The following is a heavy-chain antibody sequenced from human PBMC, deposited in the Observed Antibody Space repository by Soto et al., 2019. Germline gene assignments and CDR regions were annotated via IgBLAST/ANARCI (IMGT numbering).Heavy chain of an antibody. CDR1: GGSFSSFA. CDR3: VRVRGATTSGWVYYCYAMEV. V-gene: IGHV1-69*01. Sequence: QLVQSGAEVKKPGSSVKVSCKVSGGSFSSFAISWVRQAPGQGLEWMGAIVPIFGTTNYAQNFEGRVTITADGSTSTADMELSSLRSEDTAVYYCVRVRGATTSGWVYYCYAMEVWGQGTTVSVSS. CDR2: IVPIFGTT. J-gene: IGHJ6*02. D-gene: IGHD6-19*01.